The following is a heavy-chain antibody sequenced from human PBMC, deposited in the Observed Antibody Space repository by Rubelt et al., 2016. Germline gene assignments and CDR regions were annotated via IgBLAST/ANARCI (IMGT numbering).Heavy chain of an antibody. CDR2: IWYDGSND. D-gene: IGHD5-24*01. J-gene: IGHJ4*02. CDR1: GFTFSNYA. Sequence: QVQLVESGGGVVQPGRSLRLSCAASGFTFSNYAMHWVRQAPGKGLEWVAVIWYDGSNDYYADSVKGRFTISRDNSKNTLYLQINSLAAEDTAVYYGATHPGETATKDHLDYWGQGTLVTVSS. CDR3: ATHPGETATKDHLDY. V-gene: IGHV3-33*01.